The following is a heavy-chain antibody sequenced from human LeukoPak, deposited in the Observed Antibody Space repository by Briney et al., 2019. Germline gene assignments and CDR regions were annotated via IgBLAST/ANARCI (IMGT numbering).Heavy chain of an antibody. J-gene: IGHJ4*02. CDR1: GFTFSSYA. CDR3: ARDQTPFY. V-gene: IGHV3-21*01. CDR2: VSSSGAYI. D-gene: IGHD2-15*01. Sequence: GGSLRLSCAASGFTFSSYAMNWIRQAPGKGLEWVASVSSSGAYIYYADLMEGRFTISRDNAKNSLILQMNSLRAEDTAVYYCARDQTPFYWGQGSLVTVSS.